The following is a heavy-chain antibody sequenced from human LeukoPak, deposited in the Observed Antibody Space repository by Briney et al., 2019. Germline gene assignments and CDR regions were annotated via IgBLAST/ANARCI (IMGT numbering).Heavy chain of an antibody. CDR2: ISYDGSNK. J-gene: IGHJ4*02. CDR3: AKDAHGYYYDSSGYYYYFDY. D-gene: IGHD3-22*01. CDR1: GFTFRSYA. Sequence: GGSLRLSCAASGFTFRSYAMHWVRQAPGKGLEWVAVISYDGSNKYYADSVKGRFTISRDNSKNTLYLQMNSLRAEDTAVYYCAKDAHGYYYDSSGYYYYFDYWGQGTLVTVSS. V-gene: IGHV3-30*04.